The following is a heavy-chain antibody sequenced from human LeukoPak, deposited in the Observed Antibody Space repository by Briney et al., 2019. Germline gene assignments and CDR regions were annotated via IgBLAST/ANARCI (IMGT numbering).Heavy chain of an antibody. Sequence: ASVKVSCKASGYTFTAYYIHWVRQAPGQGLEWMGWIDPNTADTNYAQNAQKFQGRITMTRDTSTSTVYMELSSLRSEDTAVYYCARVIELGTVVDYWGQGTLVTVSS. CDR2: IDPNTADT. CDR3: ARVIELGTVVDY. V-gene: IGHV1-2*02. J-gene: IGHJ4*02. D-gene: IGHD7-27*01. CDR1: GYTFTAYY.